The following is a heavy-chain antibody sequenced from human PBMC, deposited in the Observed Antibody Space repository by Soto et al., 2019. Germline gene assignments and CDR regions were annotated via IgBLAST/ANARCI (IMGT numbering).Heavy chain of an antibody. CDR3: ARDREPDGIWTFDS. CDR2: SYSTGGT. V-gene: IGHV3-53*01. Sequence: GGSLRLSCAASGFTLGRYTMGWVRQAPGKGLEWVAESYSTGGTEYADSVKGRFTISRDNSKNMLFLQMNALGVGDTALYFCARDREPDGIWTFDSWGQGTLVTVS. D-gene: IGHD2-15*01. CDR1: GFTLGRYT. J-gene: IGHJ4*02.